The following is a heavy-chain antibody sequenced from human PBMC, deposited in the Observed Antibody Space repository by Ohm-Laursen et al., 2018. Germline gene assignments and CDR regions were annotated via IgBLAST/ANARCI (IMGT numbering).Heavy chain of an antibody. CDR2: IYSGGST. D-gene: IGHD3-16*01. V-gene: IGHV3-53*01. Sequence: GSLRLSCTASGFTFSGYAMSWVRQAPGKGLEWVSVIYSGGSTYYADSVKGRFTISRDNSKNTLYLQMNSLRAKDTAVYYCARDHFGWFDPWGQGTLVTVSS. CDR1: GFTFSGYA. CDR3: ARDHFGWFDP. J-gene: IGHJ5*02.